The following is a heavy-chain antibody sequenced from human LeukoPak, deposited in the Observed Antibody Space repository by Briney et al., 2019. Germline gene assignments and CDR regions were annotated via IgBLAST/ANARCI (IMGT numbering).Heavy chain of an antibody. D-gene: IGHD6-6*01. CDR3: TRHDVSSSSSSAEYYYYMDV. CDR2: IRSKANSYAT. V-gene: IGHV3-73*01. Sequence: GGSLRLSCAASGFTFSGSAMNWVRQASGKGLEWVGRIRSKANSYATAYAASVKGRFTISRDDSKNTAYLQMNSRETDDTAVYYCTRHDVSSSSSSAEYYYYMDVWGKGTTVTVSS. CDR1: GFTFSGSA. J-gene: IGHJ6*03.